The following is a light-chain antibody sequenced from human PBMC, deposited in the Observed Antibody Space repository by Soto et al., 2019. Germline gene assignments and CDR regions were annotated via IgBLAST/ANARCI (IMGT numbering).Light chain of an antibody. CDR2: DVS. J-gene: IGLJ1*01. CDR1: SNDVGGYNY. Sequence: QSALTQPASVSGSPGQTITISCPGTSNDVGGYNYVSWYQQHPGKAPKLMIYDVSNRPSGVSNRFPGSKTGNTASLTISGLQAEDEADYYCSSYTSSITLLYVFGTGTKLTVL. CDR3: SSYTSSITLLYV. V-gene: IGLV2-14*01.